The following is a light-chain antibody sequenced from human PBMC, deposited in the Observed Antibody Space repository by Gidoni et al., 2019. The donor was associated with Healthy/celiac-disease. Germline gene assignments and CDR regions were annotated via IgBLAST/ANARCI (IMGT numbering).Light chain of an antibody. V-gene: IGKV3-15*01. Sequence: EIVMTQSPATLSVSPGARATLSCRASQSVSSNLAWYQQNPGQAPRLLIYGASTRATAIPARFSGSGSGTEFTLTISSLQSEDFAVYYCQQYNNWPPWTFGQGTKVEIK. CDR1: QSVSSN. J-gene: IGKJ1*01. CDR3: QQYNNWPPWT. CDR2: GAS.